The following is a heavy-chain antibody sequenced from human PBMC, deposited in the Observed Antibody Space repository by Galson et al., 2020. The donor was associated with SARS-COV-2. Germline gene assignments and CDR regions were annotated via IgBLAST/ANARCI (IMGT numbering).Heavy chain of an antibody. V-gene: IGHV3-30*18. CDR3: AKDRREVYQLLFDVDTTVGPC. J-gene: IGHJ4*02. CDR1: GFTFSSYA. CDR2: ISYDGSKK. Sequence: PGGSLRLSCAASGFTFSSYAMSWVRQAPGKGLEWVAAISYDGSKKYYVDSVKGRFTISRDNSKNTLYFQMNSLRAEDTAVYYCAKDRREVYQLLFDVDTTVGPCCGQGTLVTVSS. D-gene: IGHD2-2*01.